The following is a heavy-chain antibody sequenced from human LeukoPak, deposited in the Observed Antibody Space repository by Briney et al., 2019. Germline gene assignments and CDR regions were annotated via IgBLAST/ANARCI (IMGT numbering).Heavy chain of an antibody. CDR1: GGSFSGYY. CDR3: ARRPFSPTAHNWFDP. Sequence: PETLSLTCAVYGGSFSGYYWGWIRQPPGKGLEWIGSMSYSGNSYYNPSLKSRITIYVDTSKNQFSLKVTSVTAADTAIYYCARRPFSPTAHNWFDPWGQGTLVTVSS. D-gene: IGHD3-16*01. CDR2: MSYSGNS. V-gene: IGHV4-34*01. J-gene: IGHJ5*02.